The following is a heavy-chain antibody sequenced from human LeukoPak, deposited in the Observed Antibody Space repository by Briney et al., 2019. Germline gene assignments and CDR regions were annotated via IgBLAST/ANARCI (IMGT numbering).Heavy chain of an antibody. V-gene: IGHV1-18*01. Sequence: ASVKVSCKASGYTFTSYGISWVRQAPGQGLEWKGWISAYNGNTNYAQKLQGRVTMTTDTSTSTAYMELRSLRSDDTAVYYCARDKAVAAPSYFDYWGQGTLVTVSS. CDR3: ARDKAVAAPSYFDY. CDR2: ISAYNGNT. J-gene: IGHJ4*02. CDR1: GYTFTSYG. D-gene: IGHD6-19*01.